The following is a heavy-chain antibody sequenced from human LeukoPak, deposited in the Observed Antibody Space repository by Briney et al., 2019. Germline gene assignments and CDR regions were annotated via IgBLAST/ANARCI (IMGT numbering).Heavy chain of an antibody. CDR2: ISSSSGNI. Sequence: GGSLRLSCAASGFTFSSHWMSWVRQAPGKGLEWVSYISSSSGNIYYADSVKGRFTISRDNAKTSLYLQMNSLRAEDTALYYCARDRGGIGYYMDVWGKGTTVTVSS. CDR3: ARDRGGIGYYMDV. V-gene: IGHV3-48*01. D-gene: IGHD3-16*02. CDR1: GFTFSSHW. J-gene: IGHJ6*03.